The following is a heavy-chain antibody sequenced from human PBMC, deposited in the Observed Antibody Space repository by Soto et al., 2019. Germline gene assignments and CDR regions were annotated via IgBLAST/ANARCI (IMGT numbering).Heavy chain of an antibody. D-gene: IGHD5-12*01. J-gene: IGHJ4*02. Sequence: EVQLVESGGGLVKPGGSLRLSCAASGFTFSSYTMNWVRQAPGKGLEWVSSIGSRSSYIYYADSVKGRFTISRDNAESSLYLQMNSLIDDDTALYYCARDRYGDYVFDSWGQGTLVTVSS. V-gene: IGHV3-21*01. CDR2: IGSRSSYI. CDR3: ARDRYGDYVFDS. CDR1: GFTFSSYT.